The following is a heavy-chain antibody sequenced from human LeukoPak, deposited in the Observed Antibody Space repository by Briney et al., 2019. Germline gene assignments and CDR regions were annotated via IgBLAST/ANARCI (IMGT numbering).Heavy chain of an antibody. D-gene: IGHD3-10*01. J-gene: IGHJ6*01. V-gene: IGHV6-1*01. CDR1: GDSFSSNSVA. CDR3: ARVGSEIAYGMDV. Sequence: WQTLSLTCAISGDSFSSNSVAWNWITQSPSMGLEWLGSTYYRSKWYNDYAVSVKSRVTINSDTSKHQFSLQLKSVTPEGTAAYYCARVGSEIAYGMDVWGQGTTVGVCS. CDR2: TYYRSKWYN.